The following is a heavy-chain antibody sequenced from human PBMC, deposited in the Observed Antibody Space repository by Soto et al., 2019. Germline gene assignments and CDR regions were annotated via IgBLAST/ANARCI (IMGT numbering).Heavy chain of an antibody. J-gene: IGHJ6*02. Sequence: ASVKVSCKASGYTFTSYGISWVRQAPGQGLEWMGWISAYNGNTNYAQKLQGRVTMTTDTSTSTAYMELRSLRSDDTAVYYCARDGALGDNYHYYVMAVWGQGTTVTVSS. V-gene: IGHV1-18*01. CDR3: ARDGALGDNYHYYVMAV. D-gene: IGHD3-16*01. CDR1: GYTFTSYG. CDR2: ISAYNGNT.